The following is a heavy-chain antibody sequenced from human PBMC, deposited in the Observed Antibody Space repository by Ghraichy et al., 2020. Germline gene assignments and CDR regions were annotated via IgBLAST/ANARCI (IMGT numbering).Heavy chain of an antibody. V-gene: IGHV3-30*04. Sequence: GGSLRLSCAASGFTFSSYAMHWVRQAPGKRLEWVAVISYDGSNKYYVDSVKGRFTISRDNSKNTLYLQMNSLRAEDTAVYYCARVSSGWYGGDFDYWGQGTLVTVSS. CDR2: ISYDGSNK. CDR1: GFTFSSYA. CDR3: ARVSSGWYGGDFDY. J-gene: IGHJ4*02. D-gene: IGHD6-19*01.